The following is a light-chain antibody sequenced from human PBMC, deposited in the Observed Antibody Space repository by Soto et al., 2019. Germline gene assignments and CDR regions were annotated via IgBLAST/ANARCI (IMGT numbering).Light chain of an antibody. CDR3: QQFSSYPLT. CDR1: QTVRDNY. Sequence: EFVLTQSPGTLSLSPGERATLSCRASQTVRDNYLAWYQQKPGQAPRLLIYDASNRATGIPDRFSSGGSGTDFTLTISRLEPEDFAVYYCQQFSSYPLTFGGGTKVDIK. J-gene: IGKJ4*01. CDR2: DAS. V-gene: IGKV3-20*01.